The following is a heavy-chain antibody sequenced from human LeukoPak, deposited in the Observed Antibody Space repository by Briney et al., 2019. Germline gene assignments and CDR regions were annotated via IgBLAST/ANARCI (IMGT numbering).Heavy chain of an antibody. V-gene: IGHV4-34*01. CDR1: GGSFSGYY. J-gene: IGHJ5*02. CDR2: INHSGST. Sequence: SETLSLTCAVYGGSFSGYYWSWIRQPPGKGLEWIGEINHSGSTNYNPSLKSRVTISVDTSKNQFSLKLSSVTAADTAVYYCAREGHYYGSGSYYWFDPWGQGTLVTVSS. D-gene: IGHD3-10*01. CDR3: AREGHYYGSGSYYWFDP.